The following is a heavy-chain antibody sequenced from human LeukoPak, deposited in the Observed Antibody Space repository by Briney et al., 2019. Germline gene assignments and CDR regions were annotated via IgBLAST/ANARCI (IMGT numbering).Heavy chain of an antibody. CDR2: ISGSSDDI. J-gene: IGHJ6*03. V-gene: IGHV3-21*05. CDR1: GFTFSSHR. CDR3: ARVWPGGYYCMDV. Sequence: GGSLRLSCAASGFTFSSHRMNWVRQAPGKGLEWVADISGSSDDIHYADSVKGRFTISRDNAKNSLYLQMNSLRAEDTALYYCARVWPGGYYCMDVWGKGTTVTVSS. D-gene: IGHD3-10*01.